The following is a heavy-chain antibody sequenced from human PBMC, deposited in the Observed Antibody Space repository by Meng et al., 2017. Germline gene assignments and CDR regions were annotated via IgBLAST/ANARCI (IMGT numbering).Heavy chain of an antibody. D-gene: IGHD6-19*01. CDR3: ARSSGYLDY. J-gene: IGHJ4*02. CDR2: ISYDGSNK. CDR1: GFTFSSYA. V-gene: IGHV3-30*01. Sequence: VQLVEVGGGVVQPGRSLRLSCAASGFTFSSYAMHWVRQAPGKGLEWVAVISYDGSNKYYADSVKGRFTISRDNSKNTLYLQMNSLRAEDTAVYYCARSSGYLDYWGQGTLVTVSS.